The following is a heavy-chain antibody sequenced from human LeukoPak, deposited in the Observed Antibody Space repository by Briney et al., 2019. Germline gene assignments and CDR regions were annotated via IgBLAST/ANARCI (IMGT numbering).Heavy chain of an antibody. J-gene: IGHJ4*02. CDR3: AAARGIRYYFDY. CDR1: SGSFRTYY. Sequence: PSETLSLTCTVSSGSFRTYYWSWIRQPPGKGLEWIGYIFYNEGTSYNPSLKSRVTISVDTSKNQFSLKLTSVTAADTAIYYCAAARGIRYYFDYWGQGTLFTVSS. D-gene: IGHD3-16*01. CDR2: IFYNEGT. V-gene: IGHV4-59*01.